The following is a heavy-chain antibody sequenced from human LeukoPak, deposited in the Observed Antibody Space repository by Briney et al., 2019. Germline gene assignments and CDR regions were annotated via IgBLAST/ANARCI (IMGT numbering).Heavy chain of an antibody. CDR3: TRGYSSSWYDY. Sequence: GGSLRLSCTASGFTFGDYSMSWVRQAPGKGLEWVGFIRSKAYGGTTEYAASVKGRFTISRDDSKSIAYLQMNSLKTEDTAVYYCTRGYSSSWYDYWGQGTLVTVSS. CDR1: GFTFGDYS. J-gene: IGHJ4*02. V-gene: IGHV3-49*04. CDR2: IRSKAYGGTT. D-gene: IGHD6-13*01.